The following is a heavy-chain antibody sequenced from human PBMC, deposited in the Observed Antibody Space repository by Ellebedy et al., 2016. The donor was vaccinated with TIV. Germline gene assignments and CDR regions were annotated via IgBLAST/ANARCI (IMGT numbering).Heavy chain of an antibody. CDR1: GFTFSSYW. J-gene: IGHJ4*02. Sequence: GESLKISCAASGFTFSSYWMHWVRQVPGKGLEWVSRINSDGSSTSCADSVKGRCTISRDNAKNTLYLQMNSLRAEDTAVYYCVREEYSYGPAVPFDYWGQGTLVTASS. D-gene: IGHD5-18*01. V-gene: IGHV3-74*01. CDR2: INSDGSST. CDR3: VREEYSYGPAVPFDY.